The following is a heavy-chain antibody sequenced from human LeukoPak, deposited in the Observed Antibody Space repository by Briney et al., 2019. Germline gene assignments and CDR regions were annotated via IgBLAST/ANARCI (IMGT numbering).Heavy chain of an antibody. V-gene: IGHV1-69*05. CDR1: GGTFIRYR. CDR3: PSEGITLFGQGSF. D-gene: IGHD3-3*01. J-gene: IGHJ4*02. Sequence: SVKVSCKASGGTFIRYRITWVRQAPGEGGEWVGGIIPIFGTRDDAQKVHGRGTITTEEARSTAYMELSGLRSEDTAVYYCPSEGITLFGQGSFWGQGPLVTVSS. CDR2: IIPIFGTR.